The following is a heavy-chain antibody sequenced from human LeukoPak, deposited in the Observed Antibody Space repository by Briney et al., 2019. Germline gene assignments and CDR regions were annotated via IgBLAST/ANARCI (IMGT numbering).Heavy chain of an antibody. CDR1: GFTFSNYG. J-gene: IGHJ4*02. CDR2: ISYDGSNK. D-gene: IGHD3-22*01. CDR3: AKDRNDTQKGLYYFDY. V-gene: IGHV3-30*18. Sequence: GGSLRLSCAAPGFTFSNYGMHWVRQAPGKGLEWVALISYDGSNKYYADSVKGRFTISRDNSKNTLYLQMNSLTAEDTAVYYCAKDRNDTQKGLYYFDYWGQGTLVTVSS.